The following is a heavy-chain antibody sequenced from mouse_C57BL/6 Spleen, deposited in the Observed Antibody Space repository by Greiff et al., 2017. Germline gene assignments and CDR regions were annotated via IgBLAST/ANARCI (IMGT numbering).Heavy chain of an antibody. CDR3: TRAYYSNYGDAMDY. J-gene: IGHJ4*01. D-gene: IGHD2-5*01. CDR2: IDPETGGT. Sequence: QVQLQQSGAELVRPGASVTLSCKASGYTFTDYEMHWVKQTPVHGLEWIGAIDPETGGTAYNQRFKGKAILTADKSSSTAYMELRSLTSEDSAVYYCTRAYYSNYGDAMDYWGQGTSVTVSS. CDR1: GYTFTDYE. V-gene: IGHV1-15*01.